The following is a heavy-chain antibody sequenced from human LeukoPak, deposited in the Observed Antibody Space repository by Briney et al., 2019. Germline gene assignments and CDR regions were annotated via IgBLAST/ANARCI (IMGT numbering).Heavy chain of an antibody. CDR1: GRSISTDY. CDR2: IYNTGTT. D-gene: IGHD7-27*01. J-gene: IGHJ4*02. Sequence: SETLSLNCTVSGRSISTDYWSWIRHSPGKALEWIGYIYNTGTTNYNPSLKGRVTISVDTSQNQVSLKLRSVTAADAAVYYCATPGKTWGPFDDWGQGTLVAVSS. V-gene: IGHV4-59*01. CDR3: ATPGKTWGPFDD.